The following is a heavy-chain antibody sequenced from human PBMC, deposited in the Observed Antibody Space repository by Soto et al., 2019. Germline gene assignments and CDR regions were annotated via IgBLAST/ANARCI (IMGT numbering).Heavy chain of an antibody. CDR2: INHSGST. D-gene: IGHD4-17*01. J-gene: IGHJ6*03. CDR1: GGSFSGYY. Sequence: PSETLSLTCAVYGGSFSGYYWSWIRQPPGKGQEWIGEINHSGSTNYNPSLKSRVTISVDTSKNQFSLKLSSVTAADTAVYYCASLPERPVTSYYYYYMDVWGKGTTVTVSS. V-gene: IGHV4-34*01. CDR3: ASLPERPVTSYYYYYMDV.